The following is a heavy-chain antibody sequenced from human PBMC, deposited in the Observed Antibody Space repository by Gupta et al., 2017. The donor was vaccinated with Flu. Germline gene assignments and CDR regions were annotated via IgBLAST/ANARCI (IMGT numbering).Heavy chain of an antibody. CDR3: ARDQISARYPYYYYYMDV. V-gene: IGHV3-11*01. CDR1: GLQFSAHY. Sequence: QAQLVDSAGGFVKPGRSLRLSCAPSGLQFSAHYMPWIRQPPGQRLEWMSYISTSGNTIYYAESWKGRCTSSRDEAKKSRYLQMNILRAEDRAVEYCARDQISARYPYYYYYMDVRGKGTTVTVSS. J-gene: IGHJ6*03. D-gene: IGHD6-6*01. CDR2: ISTSGNTI.